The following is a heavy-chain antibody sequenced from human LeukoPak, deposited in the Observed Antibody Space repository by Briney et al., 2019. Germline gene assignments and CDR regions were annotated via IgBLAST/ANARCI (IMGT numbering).Heavy chain of an antibody. CDR2: ITTSDGNT. D-gene: IGHD7-27*01. J-gene: IGHJ4*02. CDR3: AKDGGLWVSAHWGDS. Sequence: GGSLRLSCAASGLTFSSYAMSWVRQASGKGLEWVSTITTSDGNTYYADSVKGRFTVSRDNSKNTLYLQMNSLRAEDTAVYYCAKDGGLWVSAHWGDSWGRGTLVTVSS. CDR1: GLTFSSYA. V-gene: IGHV3-23*01.